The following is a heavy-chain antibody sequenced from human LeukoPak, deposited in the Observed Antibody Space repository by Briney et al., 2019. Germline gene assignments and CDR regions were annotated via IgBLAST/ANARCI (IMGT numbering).Heavy chain of an antibody. V-gene: IGHV3-23*01. Sequence: GGSLRLSCAASGFTFSSYAMSWVRQAPGKGLEWVSAISGSGGSTYYADSVKGRFTISRDNSKNTLYPQMNSLRAEDTAVYYCARAIDSSGYHVNYYFDYWGQGTLVTVSS. CDR2: ISGSGGST. D-gene: IGHD3-22*01. CDR3: ARAIDSSGYHVNYYFDY. CDR1: GFTFSSYA. J-gene: IGHJ4*02.